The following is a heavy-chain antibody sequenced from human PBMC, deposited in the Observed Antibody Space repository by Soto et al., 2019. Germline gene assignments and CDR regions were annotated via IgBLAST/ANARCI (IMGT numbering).Heavy chain of an antibody. Sequence: EVQLLESGGSLVQPGGSLRLSCAASGFTFSSYAMSWVRQGPGKGLEWDSAISDSGGTTYYADSVKGRFTISRDNSKSTLYLQMNSLRDEDTAIYYCARSSSSSGPWGQGTLVTVSS. J-gene: IGHJ4*02. CDR3: ARSSSSSGP. CDR1: GFTFSSYA. V-gene: IGHV3-23*01. CDR2: ISDSGGTT. D-gene: IGHD6-6*01.